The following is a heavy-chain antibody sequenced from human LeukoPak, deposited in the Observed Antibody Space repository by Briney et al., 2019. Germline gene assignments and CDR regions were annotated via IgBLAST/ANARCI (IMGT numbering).Heavy chain of an antibody. D-gene: IGHD3-10*01. CDR1: GYSFTSYW. CDR3: ARRHYGSGSYYY. CDR2: IEPSDSYT. V-gene: IGHV5-10-1*01. J-gene: IGHJ4*02. Sequence: GESLKISGQGSGYSFTSYWISWVRRLPGKGLEWMGRIEPSDSYTNYSPSFQGHVTISADKSISTAYLQWSSLKASDTAMYYCARRHYGSGSYYYWGQGTLVTVSS.